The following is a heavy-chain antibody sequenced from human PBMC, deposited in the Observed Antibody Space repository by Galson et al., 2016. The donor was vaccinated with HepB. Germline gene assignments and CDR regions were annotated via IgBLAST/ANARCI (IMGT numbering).Heavy chain of an antibody. D-gene: IGHD5-24*01. J-gene: IGHJ5*02. CDR2: LYSGGTT. Sequence: LRLSCAASGITVTTNYISWVRQAPGKGLEWVAILYSGGTTVYADSVRGRFTISRDDSKNTVHLQMNSLRVEDTAMYFCASAPTITTIWGSWGQGTLVTVSS. CDR1: GITVTTNY. V-gene: IGHV3-53*01. CDR3: ASAPTITTIWGS.